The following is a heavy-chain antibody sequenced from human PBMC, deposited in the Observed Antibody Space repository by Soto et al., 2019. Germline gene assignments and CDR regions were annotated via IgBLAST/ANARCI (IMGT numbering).Heavy chain of an antibody. J-gene: IGHJ4*02. CDR3: VRAVGYASKVY. CDR2: IHLTGRT. CDR1: GGSISDIDW. Sequence: QVQVQESGPGLWKPSGTLSLTCDVSGGSISDIDWWSWVRQPPGKGLEWIGEIHLTGRTHHNPSLQSRVILSVNISKNQLSLNLRSVTASDTAVYYCVRAVGYASKVYWGQGTLVTVSS. V-gene: IGHV4-4*02. D-gene: IGHD5-12*01.